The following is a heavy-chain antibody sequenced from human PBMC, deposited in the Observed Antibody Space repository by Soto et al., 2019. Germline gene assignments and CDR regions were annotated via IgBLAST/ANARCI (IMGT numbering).Heavy chain of an antibody. D-gene: IGHD2-21*02. J-gene: IGHJ6*02. V-gene: IGHV4-61*01. CDR3: ARDRVVTAPLYYYYGMDV. CDR2: IYYSGST. Sequence: SETLSLTRTVSGDSVSRGRYYWRWTRQPPGKGLEWIGYIYYSGSTNYNPSLKSRVTISVDTSKNQFSLKLSSVTAADTVVYYCARDRVVTAPLYYYYGMDVWGQGATVTVSS. CDR1: GDSVSRGRYY.